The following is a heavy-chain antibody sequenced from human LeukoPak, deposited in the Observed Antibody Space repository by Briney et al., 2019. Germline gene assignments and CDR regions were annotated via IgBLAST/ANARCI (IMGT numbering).Heavy chain of an antibody. Sequence: PSETLSLTCAVYDGSISDYYWSWIRQPRGRGLEWIGEINHSGSTNYNPSLKSRVTISVDTSKNQFSLKLSSVTAADTAVYYCARDSSTAGGSCFDYWGQGTLVTVSS. J-gene: IGHJ4*02. CDR3: ARDSSTAGGSCFDY. V-gene: IGHV4-34*01. CDR2: INHSGST. D-gene: IGHD3-16*01. CDR1: DGSISDYY.